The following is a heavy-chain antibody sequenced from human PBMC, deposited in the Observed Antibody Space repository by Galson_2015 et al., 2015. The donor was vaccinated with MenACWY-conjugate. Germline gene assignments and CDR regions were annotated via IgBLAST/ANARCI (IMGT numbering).Heavy chain of an antibody. CDR2: IYYSGST. CDR1: GGSISSYY. CDR3: ARTYSSGWYYFDY. V-gene: IGHV4-59*08. Sequence: LSLTCTVSGGSISSYYWSWIRQPPGKGLEWIGYIYYSGSTNYNPSLKSRVTISVDTSKNQFSLKLSSVTAADTAVYYCARTYSSGWYYFDYWGQGTLVTVSS. J-gene: IGHJ4*02. D-gene: IGHD6-19*01.